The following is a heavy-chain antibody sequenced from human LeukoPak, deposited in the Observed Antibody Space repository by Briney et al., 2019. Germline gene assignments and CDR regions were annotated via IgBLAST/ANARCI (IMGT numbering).Heavy chain of an antibody. Sequence: GGSLRLSCAASGFTFSDFYMIWIRQAPGKGLEWVSYISSSGRNLYYADSVKGRFTISRDNAKNSLYLQMNSLRAEDTALYYCATLKRWESPGWGQGTLVTVSS. CDR2: ISSSGRNL. D-gene: IGHD1-26*01. CDR3: ATLKRWESPG. J-gene: IGHJ4*02. CDR1: GFTFSDFY. V-gene: IGHV3-11*01.